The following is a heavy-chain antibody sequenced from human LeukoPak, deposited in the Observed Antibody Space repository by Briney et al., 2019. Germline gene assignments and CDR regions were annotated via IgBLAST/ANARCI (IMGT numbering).Heavy chain of an antibody. CDR2: MFGNGGT. D-gene: IGHD1-26*01. J-gene: IGHJ4*02. CDR3: ARQTAKKWDLPGSFDS. Sequence: SETLSLTCTVSGGSISSYYWSWIRQSPGKGLEWIGRMFGNGGTNYSPSFQRRATMSVDTSTRRLSLRLNSVTAADTAVYYCARQTAKKWDLPGSFDSWGQGILVTVSS. V-gene: IGHV4-59*08. CDR1: GGSISSYY.